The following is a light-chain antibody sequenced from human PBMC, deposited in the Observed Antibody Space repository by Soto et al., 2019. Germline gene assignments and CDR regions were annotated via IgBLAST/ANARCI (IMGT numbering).Light chain of an antibody. Sequence: EVVLTQSPGTLSLSTGERATLSCGASQSVTGNYLAWYQQKPGQAPRLLISGASTRATGIPARFSGSGSGTDFTLTISSLEPEDFAVYYCQQRSNWPTFGQGTRLEIK. CDR1: QSVTGNY. CDR2: GAS. J-gene: IGKJ5*01. V-gene: IGKV3-11*01. CDR3: QQRSNWPT.